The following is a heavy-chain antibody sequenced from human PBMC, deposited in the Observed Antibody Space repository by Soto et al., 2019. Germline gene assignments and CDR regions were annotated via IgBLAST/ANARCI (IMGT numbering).Heavy chain of an antibody. CDR1: GGTFSSYA. D-gene: IGHD3-10*01. Sequence: ASVKVSCKASGGTFSSYAISWVRQAPGQGLEWMGGIIPIFGTANYAQKFQGRVTITTDTSTSTAYMELRSLRSDDTAVYYCARDRYYGSGSYYANDAFDIWGQGTMVT. J-gene: IGHJ3*02. CDR2: IIPIFGTA. V-gene: IGHV1-69*05. CDR3: ARDRYYGSGSYYANDAFDI.